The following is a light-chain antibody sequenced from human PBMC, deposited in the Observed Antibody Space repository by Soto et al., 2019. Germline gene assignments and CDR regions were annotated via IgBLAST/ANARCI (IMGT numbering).Light chain of an antibody. Sequence: EVVLTQSPGTLSLSPGERATLSCRASQTVNSSYLAWYQQKPGQAPILLIYSPSRSATDIPDRFSGSGSGTDFTHTSTRLEPEDFQVYYCQRYDISSPKYTCGQGTKLEIK. CDR2: SPS. V-gene: IGKV3-20*01. J-gene: IGKJ2*01. CDR1: QTVNSSY. CDR3: QRYDISSPKYT.